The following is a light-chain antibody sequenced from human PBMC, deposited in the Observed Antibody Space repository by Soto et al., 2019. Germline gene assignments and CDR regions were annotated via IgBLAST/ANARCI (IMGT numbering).Light chain of an antibody. CDR1: QSVDSN. V-gene: IGKV3-15*01. CDR3: QQYRT. Sequence: EIVLTQSPATLSVSPGERATLSCRASQSVDSNLAWYQQKPGQAPRLLIYGASTRATGVPARFSGGGSGTEFTLTISSLQSEYFAVYYCQQYRTFGQGTKVEIK. J-gene: IGKJ1*01. CDR2: GAS.